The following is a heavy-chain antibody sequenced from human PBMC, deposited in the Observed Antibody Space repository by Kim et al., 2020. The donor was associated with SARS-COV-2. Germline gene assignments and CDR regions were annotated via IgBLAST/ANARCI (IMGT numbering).Heavy chain of an antibody. CDR2: INTNTGNP. V-gene: IGHV7-4-1*02. Sequence: ASVKVSCKASGYTFTSYAMNWVRQAPGQGLEWMGWINTNTGNPTYAQGFTGRFVFSLDTSVSTAYLQISSLKAEDTAVYYCASGSSSWPYNWFDPWGQGTLVTVSS. J-gene: IGHJ5*02. CDR1: GYTFTSYA. CDR3: ASGSSSWPYNWFDP. D-gene: IGHD6-13*01.